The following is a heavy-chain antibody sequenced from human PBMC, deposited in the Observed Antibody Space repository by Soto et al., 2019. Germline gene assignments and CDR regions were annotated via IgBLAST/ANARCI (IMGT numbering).Heavy chain of an antibody. CDR2: VNIDKGNT. J-gene: IGHJ4*02. Sequence: GPEVQKPGASVRVSCKPSGYPFSNYGISWMRQAPGQGLEWMGWVNIDKGNTKYAQKFQDRVTMTTDTSTSTVYLELRSLRSDDTALYYCARERGGYTYGDYWGQGTLVTVSS. CDR3: ARERGGYTYGDY. V-gene: IGHV1-18*01. D-gene: IGHD5-18*01. CDR1: GYPFSNYG.